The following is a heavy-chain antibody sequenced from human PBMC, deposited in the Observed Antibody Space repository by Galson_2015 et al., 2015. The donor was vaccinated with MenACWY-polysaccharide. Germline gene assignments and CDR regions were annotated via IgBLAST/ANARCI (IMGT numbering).Heavy chain of an antibody. J-gene: IGHJ4*02. CDR2: IYYTGRT. CDR1: GGSVNSITYR. CDR3: ARKGSDCGGSCRHSGFDY. D-gene: IGHD2-15*01. Sequence: SETLSLTCTVSGGSVNSITYRWAWLRQPPGEGLEWIGYIYYTGRTNYNPSLKSRVTITVDKSKNHFSLKLNSVTAADTAVYYCARKGSDCGGSCRHSGFDYWGQGTLVTVSS. V-gene: IGHV4-61*05.